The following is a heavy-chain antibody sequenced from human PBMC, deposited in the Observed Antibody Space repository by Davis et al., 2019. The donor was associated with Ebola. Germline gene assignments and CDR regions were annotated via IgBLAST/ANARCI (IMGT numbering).Heavy chain of an antibody. D-gene: IGHD2-15*01. J-gene: IGHJ4*02. Sequence: GESLKISCAASGFTFSSYAMHWVRQAPGKGLEWVAVISYDGNNKYYADSVKGRFTISRDNSKNTLYLQMNSLRAEDTAVYYCAIPDCSGANCYSVYIKNWGQGTLVTVSS. CDR2: ISYDGNNK. CDR3: AIPDCSGANCYSVYIKN. CDR1: GFTFSSYA. V-gene: IGHV3-30-3*01.